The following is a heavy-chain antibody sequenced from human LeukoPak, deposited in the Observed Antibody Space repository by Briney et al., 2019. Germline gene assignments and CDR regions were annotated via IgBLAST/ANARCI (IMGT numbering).Heavy chain of an antibody. D-gene: IGHD2-21*02. J-gene: IGHJ4*02. V-gene: IGHV1-2*02. CDR3: ARAAISSRGASDY. CDR1: GYTFTGYY. Sequence: ASEKVSCKASGYTFTGYYMHWVRQAPGQGLEWMGWINPNSGGTNYAQKFQGRVTMTRDTSISTAYMELSRLRSDDTAVYYCARAAISSRGASDYWGQGTLVTVSS. CDR2: INPNSGGT.